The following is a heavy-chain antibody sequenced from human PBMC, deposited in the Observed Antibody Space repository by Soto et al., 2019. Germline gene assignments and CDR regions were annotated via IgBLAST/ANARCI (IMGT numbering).Heavy chain of an antibody. CDR3: ARGNYDSSGTLDY. Sequence: AGGSLRLSCGASGFTFRSYGMHWVRQAPGKGLEWVAVIWYDGGNKYYADSVKGRFTLSRDNSKNTLYLQMNSLRAEDTAVYYCARGNYDSSGTLDYWGQGTLVTVSS. D-gene: IGHD3-22*01. J-gene: IGHJ4*02. V-gene: IGHV3-33*01. CDR1: GFTFRSYG. CDR2: IWYDGGNK.